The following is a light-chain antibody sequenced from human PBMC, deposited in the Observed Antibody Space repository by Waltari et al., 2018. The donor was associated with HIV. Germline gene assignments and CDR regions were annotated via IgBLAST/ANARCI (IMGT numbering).Light chain of an antibody. CDR2: GAS. Sequence: EIVLTQSPVTLALSPGERATLSCRASQCVSSSYLAWYQQKPGQAPTLLIYGASSRATGIPDRFSGSGSGTDFTLTISRLEPEDFAVYYCQQYGSSPPITFGQGTRLEIK. CDR1: QCVSSSY. V-gene: IGKV3-20*01. CDR3: QQYGSSPPIT. J-gene: IGKJ5*01.